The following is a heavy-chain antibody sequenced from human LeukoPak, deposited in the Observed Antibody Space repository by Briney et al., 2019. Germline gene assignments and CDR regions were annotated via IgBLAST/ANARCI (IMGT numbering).Heavy chain of an antibody. V-gene: IGHV1-2*02. CDR2: INPNSGGT. CDR3: ARDTGYGFWSEESPQGYFDY. Sequence: GASVKVSCKASGYTFTGYYMHWVRQAPGQGLEWMGWINPNSGGTNYAQKFQGRVTMTRDTSISTAYMELSRLRSDDTAVYYCARDTGYGFWSEESPQGYFDYWGQGTLVTVSS. J-gene: IGHJ4*02. D-gene: IGHD3-3*01. CDR1: GYTFTGYY.